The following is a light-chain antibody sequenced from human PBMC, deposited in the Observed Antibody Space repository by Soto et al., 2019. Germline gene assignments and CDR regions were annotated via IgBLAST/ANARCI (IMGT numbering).Light chain of an antibody. J-gene: IGLJ1*01. CDR1: SSDVGGYDY. CDR3: ISYTTTSTHV. Sequence: QSVLTQPASVSGSPGQSITISCTGTSSDVGGYDYVSWYQQHSGKAPTLVIYAVTNRPSGVSHRFSGSKSGNAASLTISGLQAEDEADYYCISYTTTSTHVFGTGTKVTVL. V-gene: IGLV2-14*01. CDR2: AVT.